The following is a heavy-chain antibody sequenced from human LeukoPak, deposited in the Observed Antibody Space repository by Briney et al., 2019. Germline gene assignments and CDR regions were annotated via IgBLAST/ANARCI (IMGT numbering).Heavy chain of an antibody. CDR3: ARDGGYSSSWYRYYYYGMDV. V-gene: IGHV4-39*07. J-gene: IGHJ6*02. CDR1: GGSISSNSYY. CDR2: IYYSGNT. D-gene: IGHD6-13*01. Sequence: SETLSLTCTVSGGSISSNSYYWGWIRQPPGKGLECIGSIYYSGNTYYNPSLRSRVTISVDTSKNQFSLKLSSVTAADTAVYYCARDGGYSSSWYRYYYYGMDVWGQGTTVTVSS.